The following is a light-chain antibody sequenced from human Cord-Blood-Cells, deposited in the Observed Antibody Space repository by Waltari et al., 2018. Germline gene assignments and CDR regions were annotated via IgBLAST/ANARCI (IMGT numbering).Light chain of an antibody. V-gene: IGLV2-14*03. CDR1: SSDVGGYNY. CDR2: DVR. J-gene: IGLJ1*01. Sequence: QSPLTQPASVSGSPGQSITTSCTGTSSDVGGYNYVSWYQHHPGKAPKLMIYDVRNRPSGVSNRFSGSKSGNTASLANSGLQAEDEAYYYCSSYTSSSTLVVGTGTKVTVL. CDR3: SSYTSSSTLV.